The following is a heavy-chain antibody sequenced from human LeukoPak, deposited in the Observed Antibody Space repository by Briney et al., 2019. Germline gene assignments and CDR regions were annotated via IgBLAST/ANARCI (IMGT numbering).Heavy chain of an antibody. CDR1: GGSISSSNR. D-gene: IGHD3-22*01. CDR2: IYHSGST. V-gene: IGHV4-4*02. J-gene: IGHJ5*02. CDR3: ARDAAGEGRLVITWFDP. Sequence: SGTLSLTCAVSGGSISSSNRWSWVRQPPGKGLEWIGEIYHSGSTNCNPSLKSRVTISVDTSKNQFSLKLSSVTAADTAVYFCARDAAGEGRLVITWFDPWGQGTLVTVSS.